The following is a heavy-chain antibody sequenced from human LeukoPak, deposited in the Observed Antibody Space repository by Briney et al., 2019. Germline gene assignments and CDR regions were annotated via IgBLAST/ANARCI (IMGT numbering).Heavy chain of an antibody. D-gene: IGHD3-10*01. Sequence: SVKVSCKASGGTFSSYAISWVRQAPGQGLEWMGGIIPIFGTANYAQKFQGRVTITADKSTSTAYMELSSLRSEDTAVYYCARGYYYGSGSYDPYDYWGQGTLVTVSS. V-gene: IGHV1-69*06. CDR2: IIPIFGTA. CDR3: ARGYYYGSGSYDPYDY. CDR1: GGTFSSYA. J-gene: IGHJ4*02.